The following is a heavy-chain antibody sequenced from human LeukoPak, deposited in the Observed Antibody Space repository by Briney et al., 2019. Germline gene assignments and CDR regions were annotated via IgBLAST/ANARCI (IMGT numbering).Heavy chain of an antibody. D-gene: IGHD6-19*01. V-gene: IGHV3-23*01. Sequence: GGSLRLSCAASGFTFSSYAMSWVRQAPGKGLEWVSAISGSGGSTYYADSVKGRFTISRDNSKNTLYLQMNSLRAEDTAVYYCAKTQVGSGWYNDAFDIWGQGTMVTVSS. CDR3: AKTQVGSGWYNDAFDI. CDR2: ISGSGGST. J-gene: IGHJ3*02. CDR1: GFTFSSYA.